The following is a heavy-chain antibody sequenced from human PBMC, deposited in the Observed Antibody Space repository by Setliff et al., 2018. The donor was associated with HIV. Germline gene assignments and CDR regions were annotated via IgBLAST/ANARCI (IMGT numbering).Heavy chain of an antibody. D-gene: IGHD1-1*01. V-gene: IGHV4-59*02. Sequence: SETLSLTCTVSGGSVTSYYWSWIRQSPEKGLEWIGYIYHTGITKYNPSLTSRLSTSIDTSKNQFSLSLASVTAADTAVYYCARGSWKDGAHGYFFDYWGQGTLVTVSS. CDR2: IYHTGIT. J-gene: IGHJ4*02. CDR3: ARGSWKDGAHGYFFDY. CDR1: GGSVTSYY.